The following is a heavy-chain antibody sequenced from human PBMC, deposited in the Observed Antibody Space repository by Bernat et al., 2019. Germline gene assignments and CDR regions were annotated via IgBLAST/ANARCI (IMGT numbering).Heavy chain of an antibody. CDR3: AKVQSRSGTRSDIDY. CDR2: ISASGGTT. D-gene: IGHD1-26*01. V-gene: IGHV3-23*01. J-gene: IGHJ4*02. Sequence: EVQLLESGGGLVQPGGSLRLSCAASGFTFDSYGMSWVRQAPGKGPEWVSGISASGGTTYYADSVKGRFTVSRDNSKNTVYLQMNSLRAEETAVYYCAKVQSRSGTRSDIDYWGQGTLVTVPA. CDR1: GFTFDSYG.